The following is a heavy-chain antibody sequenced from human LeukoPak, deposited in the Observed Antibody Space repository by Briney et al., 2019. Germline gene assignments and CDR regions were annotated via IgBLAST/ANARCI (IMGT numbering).Heavy chain of an antibody. CDR3: ARDRSIAVALYFQH. D-gene: IGHD6-19*01. CDR1: GYTFTSYG. V-gene: IGHV1-2*02. CDR2: INPNSGGT. Sequence: ASVKVSCKASGYTFTSYGISWVRQAPGQGLEWMGWINPNSGGTNYAQKFQGRVTMTRDTSISTAYMELSRLRSDDTAVYYCARDRSIAVALYFQHWGQGTLVTVSS. J-gene: IGHJ1*01.